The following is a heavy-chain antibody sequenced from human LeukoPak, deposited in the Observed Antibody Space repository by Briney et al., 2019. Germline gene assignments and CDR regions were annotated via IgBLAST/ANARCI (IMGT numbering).Heavy chain of an antibody. J-gene: IGHJ4*02. CDR3: AKDMGVVVITSLDY. D-gene: IGHD3-22*01. V-gene: IGHV3-23*01. CDR1: GFTFSRYA. CDR2: ISGSGGST. Sequence: GGSLRLSCAASGFTFSRYAMSWVRQAPGKGLEWVSAISGSGGSTYYADSVKGRFTISRDNSKNTLYPQMNSLRAEDTAVYYCAKDMGVVVITSLDYWGQGTLVTVSS.